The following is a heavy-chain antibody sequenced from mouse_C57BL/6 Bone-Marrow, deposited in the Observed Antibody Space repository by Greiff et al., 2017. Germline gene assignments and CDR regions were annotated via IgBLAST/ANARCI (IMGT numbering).Heavy chain of an antibody. CDR3: AIWGIYDGYFFDY. CDR1: GFSLTSYG. CDR2: IWRGGST. J-gene: IGHJ2*01. Sequence: QVQLQQSGPGLVQPSQSLSITCTVSGFSLTSYGVHWVRQSPGKGLEWLGLIWRGGSTDYNAAFMSRLSITKDNSKSQVFFKMNSLQADDTAIYYCAIWGIYDGYFFDYWGQGTTLTVSS. V-gene: IGHV2-5*01. D-gene: IGHD2-3*01.